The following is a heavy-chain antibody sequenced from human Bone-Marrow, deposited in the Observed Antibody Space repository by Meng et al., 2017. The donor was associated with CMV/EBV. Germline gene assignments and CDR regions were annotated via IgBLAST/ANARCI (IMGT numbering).Heavy chain of an antibody. CDR1: GGSISSYY. V-gene: IGHV4-39*01. CDR3: ARLSADFWSGYYSYYFDY. J-gene: IGHJ4*02. Sequence: SETLSLTCTVSGGSISSYYWGWIRQPPGKGLEWIGSIYYSGSTYYNPSLKSRVTISVDTSKNQFSLKLSSVTAADTAVYYCARLSADFWSGYYSYYFDYWGQGTLVTVSS. D-gene: IGHD3-3*01. CDR2: IYYSGST.